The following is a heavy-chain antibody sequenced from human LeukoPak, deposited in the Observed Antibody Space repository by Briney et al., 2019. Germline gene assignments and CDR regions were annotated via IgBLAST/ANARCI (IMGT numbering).Heavy chain of an antibody. D-gene: IGHD7-27*01. CDR3: AKAIPGVFYYFDY. J-gene: IGHJ4*02. CDR2: ISGSGGST. Sequence: GGSLRLSCAASGSTFSSYALHWVRQAPGKGLEWVSAISGSGGSTYYADSVKGRFTISRDNSKNTLYLQMNSLRAEDTAVYYCAKAIPGVFYYFDYWGQGTLVTVSS. CDR1: GSTFSSYA. V-gene: IGHV3-23*01.